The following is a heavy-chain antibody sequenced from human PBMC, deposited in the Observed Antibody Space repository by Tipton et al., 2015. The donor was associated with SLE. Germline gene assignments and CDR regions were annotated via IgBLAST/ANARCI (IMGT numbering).Heavy chain of an antibody. CDR2: INHSGST. CDR1: GGSFSGYY. CDR3: ARRGAAGLGY. Sequence: TLSLTCAVYGGSFSGYYWSWIRQPPGKGLEWIGEINHSGSTNYNPSLKGRVTISVDTSKNQFSLKLSSVTAADTAVYFCARRGAAGLGYWGQGALVTVAS. J-gene: IGHJ4*02. D-gene: IGHD6-13*01. V-gene: IGHV4-34*01.